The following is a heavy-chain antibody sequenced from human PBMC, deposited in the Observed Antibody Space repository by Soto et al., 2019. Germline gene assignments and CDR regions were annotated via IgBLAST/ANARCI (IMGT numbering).Heavy chain of an antibody. Sequence: QVQLVQSGAEVKKPGSSVKVSCKASGGTFSSYTISWVRQAPGQGLEWMGRIIPILGIANYAQKFQGRVTITADKATSTAYMELSSLRSEDTAVYYCARFGECSSTSCYRTMDYYYYGMDVWGQGTTVTVSS. J-gene: IGHJ6*02. D-gene: IGHD2-2*03. CDR1: GGTFSSYT. CDR2: IIPILGIA. V-gene: IGHV1-69*02. CDR3: ARFGECSSTSCYRTMDYYYYGMDV.